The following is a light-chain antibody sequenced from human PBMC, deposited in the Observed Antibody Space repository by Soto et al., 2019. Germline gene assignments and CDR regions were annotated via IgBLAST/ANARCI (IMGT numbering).Light chain of an antibody. J-gene: IGKJ4*01. V-gene: IGKV3-11*01. CDR2: DAS. Sequence: EIVLTQSPATLSLSPGERVTLSCRASQSVSSYLAWYQQKPGQAPRLLIYDASNRATGIPARFSGSGSGTDFTLTISSLEPEDFAIYYCQHRSNWPPVTFGGGTKVEIK. CDR1: QSVSSY. CDR3: QHRSNWPPVT.